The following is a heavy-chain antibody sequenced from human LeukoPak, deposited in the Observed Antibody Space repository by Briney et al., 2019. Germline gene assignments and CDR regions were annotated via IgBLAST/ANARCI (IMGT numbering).Heavy chain of an antibody. J-gene: IGHJ4*02. CDR1: GYTFTGYY. CDR3: ARLLLWFGELLSPFDY. V-gene: IGHV1-2*02. CDR2: INPNSGGT. Sequence: GASVKVSCKASGYTFTGYYMHWVRQAPGQGLEWMGWINPNSGGTNYAQKFQGRVTMTRDTSISTAYMELSRLRSDDTAVYYCARLLLWFGELLSPFDYWGQGTLVTVSS. D-gene: IGHD3-10*01.